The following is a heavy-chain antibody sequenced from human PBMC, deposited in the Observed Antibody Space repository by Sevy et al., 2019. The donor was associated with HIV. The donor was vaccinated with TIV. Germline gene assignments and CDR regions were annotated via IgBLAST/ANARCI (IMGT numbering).Heavy chain of an antibody. Sequence: GGSLRLSCSASGFTFSSYAMHWVRQAPGKRLEYVSAISSNGGSTYYADSVKGRFTISRDNSKNTLYLQMSSLRAEDTAVYYCVKPAGPYCSSTSCYVRYGYFQHWGQGTLVTVSS. D-gene: IGHD2-2*01. J-gene: IGHJ1*01. CDR2: ISSNGGST. V-gene: IGHV3-64D*06. CDR3: VKPAGPYCSSTSCYVRYGYFQH. CDR1: GFTFSSYA.